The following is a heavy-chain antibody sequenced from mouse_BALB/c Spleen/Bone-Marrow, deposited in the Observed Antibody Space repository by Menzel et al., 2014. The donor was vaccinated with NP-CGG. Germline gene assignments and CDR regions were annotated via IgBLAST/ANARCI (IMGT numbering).Heavy chain of an antibody. CDR3: ARAYYVNYDAMDY. V-gene: IGHV1-9*01. Sequence: QVQLKESGAELMKPGASMKISCKATGYTFSSYWIEWVKQRPGHGLEWIGEILPGSGSTNYNERFKGEATFTADTSSNTAYMQLSSLTSEDSAVYYCARAYYVNYDAMDYWGQGTSVTVSS. CDR1: GYTFSSYW. D-gene: IGHD2-10*01. CDR2: ILPGSGST. J-gene: IGHJ4*01.